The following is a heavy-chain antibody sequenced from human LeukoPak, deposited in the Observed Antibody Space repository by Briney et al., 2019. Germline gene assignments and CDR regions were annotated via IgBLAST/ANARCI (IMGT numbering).Heavy chain of an antibody. J-gene: IGHJ4*02. D-gene: IGHD3-10*01. V-gene: IGHV3-23*01. CDR2: ISGSGGST. Sequence: GGSLRLSCAASGFTFSSYAISWVRQAPGKGLEWVSAISGSGGSTYYADSVKGRFTISRDNSKNTLYLQMDSLRVDDTAVYYCAKRSVMGSVTQTHYFDYWGQGTLVTVSS. CDR3: AKRSVMGSVTQTHYFDY. CDR1: GFTFSSYA.